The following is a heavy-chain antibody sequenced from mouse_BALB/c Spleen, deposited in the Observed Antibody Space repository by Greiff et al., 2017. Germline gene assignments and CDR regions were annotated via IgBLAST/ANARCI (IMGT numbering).Heavy chain of an antibody. D-gene: IGHD1-1*01. CDR2: INPSSGYT. J-gene: IGHJ4*01. V-gene: IGHV1-4*01. CDR1: GYTFTSYT. Sequence: VQLQQSGAELARPGASVKMSCKASGYTFTSYTMHWVKQRPGQGLEWIGYINPSSGYTNYNQKFKDKATLTADKSSSTAYMQLSRLTSEDSAVYYCARRRHYYGSSYAMDYWGQGTSVTVSS. CDR3: ARRRHYYGSSYAMDY.